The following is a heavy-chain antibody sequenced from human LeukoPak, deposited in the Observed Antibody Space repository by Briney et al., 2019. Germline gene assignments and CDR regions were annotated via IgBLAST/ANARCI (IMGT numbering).Heavy chain of an antibody. Sequence: AAVKVSCKASGYTFTGYYMHWVRQAPGQGLEWMGGINLNSGGTNYAQKFQGRVTMTRDTSISTAYMELSRLRSDDTAVYYCARDLIYSSSLTPLYYYYGMDVWGQGTTVTVSS. CDR2: INLNSGGT. J-gene: IGHJ6*02. CDR3: ARDLIYSSSLTPLYYYYGMDV. D-gene: IGHD6-13*01. CDR1: GYTFTGYY. V-gene: IGHV1-2*02.